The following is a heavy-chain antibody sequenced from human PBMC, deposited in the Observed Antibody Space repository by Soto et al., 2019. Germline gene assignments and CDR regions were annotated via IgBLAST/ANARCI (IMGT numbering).Heavy chain of an antibody. Sequence: SQTLSLTCTISGDSVSSDSAAWNWIRQSPSRGLEWLGRTYYRSKWYNDYADSVKGRFTISRDNSKNTLYLQMNSLRAEDTAVYYCARDRVGPAAQNWFDPWGQGTLVTVSS. J-gene: IGHJ5*02. CDR3: ARDRVGPAAQNWFDP. D-gene: IGHD2-2*01. CDR2: TYYRSKWYN. V-gene: IGHV6-1*01. CDR1: GDSVSSDSAA.